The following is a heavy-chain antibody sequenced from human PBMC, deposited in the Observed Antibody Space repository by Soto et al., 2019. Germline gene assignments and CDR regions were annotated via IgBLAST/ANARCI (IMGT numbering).Heavy chain of an antibody. CDR1: GGTFSSDT. Sequence: QVQLVQSGAEVKKPGSSVKVSCKASGGTFSSDTVNWVRQAPGQGLEWMGGLIPMFATAGYAQKFQGRLTITADESTNTAFMELSSLRFEDTAIYYCARDGHFDFWRDPGFDPWGQGTLVTVSS. D-gene: IGHD3-3*01. J-gene: IGHJ5*02. CDR3: ARDGHFDFWRDPGFDP. CDR2: LIPMFATA. V-gene: IGHV1-69*01.